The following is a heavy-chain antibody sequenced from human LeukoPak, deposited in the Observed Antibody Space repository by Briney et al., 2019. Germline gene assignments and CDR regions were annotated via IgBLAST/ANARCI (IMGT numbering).Heavy chain of an antibody. CDR3: AKAPYDTSGFSPPNYFDY. CDR1: GFTLSSYA. V-gene: IGHV3-30*04. J-gene: IGHJ4*02. Sequence: GGSLRLSCAASGFTLSSYAMHWVRQAPGKGLEWVAVISYDGSNKYYADSVKGRFTISRDNSKNTLFLQMNSLRAEDTAVYYCAKAPYDTSGFSPPNYFDYWGQGTLVTVSS. D-gene: IGHD3-22*01. CDR2: ISYDGSNK.